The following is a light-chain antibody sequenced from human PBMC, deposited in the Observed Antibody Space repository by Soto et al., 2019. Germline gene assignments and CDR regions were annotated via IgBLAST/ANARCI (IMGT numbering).Light chain of an antibody. J-gene: IGKJ5*01. CDR3: QQYFTSPLT. CDR2: DAS. Sequence: EIVLTQSPGTLSLSPGETATLSCRASQSVSRNYLAWFQKKPGQAPRLLIYDASTRATGIPDKFGGSGSGTDFTLTISRLEPEDFAVYFCQQYFTSPLTFGRGTRLEIK. CDR1: QSVSRNY. V-gene: IGKV3-20*01.